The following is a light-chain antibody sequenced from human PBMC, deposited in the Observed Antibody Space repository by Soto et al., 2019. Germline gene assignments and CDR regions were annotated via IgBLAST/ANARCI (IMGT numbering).Light chain of an antibody. CDR3: QQYYIHPPT. Sequence: DIQMTQSPSTLSASVGDRVTITCRASQTISTWLAWYQQKPGKAPKFLIYDGSNLESGVPSRFSGSGSGTEFTLTISSLQPDDFATYYCQQYYIHPPTFGGGTKVDIK. CDR2: DGS. V-gene: IGKV1-5*01. CDR1: QTISTW. J-gene: IGKJ4*01.